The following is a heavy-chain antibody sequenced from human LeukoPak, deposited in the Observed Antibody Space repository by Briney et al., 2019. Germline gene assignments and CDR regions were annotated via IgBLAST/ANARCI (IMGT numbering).Heavy chain of an antibody. D-gene: IGHD6-13*01. CDR2: ISSSSSYI. V-gene: IGHV3-21*01. CDR1: GFTFSSYS. J-gene: IGHJ3*02. Sequence: GGSLRLSCAASGFTFSSYSMNWVRQAPGKGLEWVSSISSSSSYIYYADSVKGRFTISRDNAKNSLYLQMNSLRAEDTAVYYCARLGLAAAGIRSAFDIWGQGTMVTVSS. CDR3: ARLGLAAAGIRSAFDI.